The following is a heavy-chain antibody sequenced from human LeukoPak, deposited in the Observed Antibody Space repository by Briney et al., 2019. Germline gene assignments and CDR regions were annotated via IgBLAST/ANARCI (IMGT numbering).Heavy chain of an antibody. J-gene: IGHJ5*02. CDR3: ARGAGPLFDP. V-gene: IGHV3-11*01. CDR2: ISDNGGTI. Sequence: GGSLRLSCAASGFTFTDHYMSWIRQAPGKGLEWISYISDNGGTIHYADSVKGRFTISRDNAKNSLYLQTNSLRAEDTAVYFCARGAGPLFDPWGRGTLVTVSS. CDR1: GFTFTDHY.